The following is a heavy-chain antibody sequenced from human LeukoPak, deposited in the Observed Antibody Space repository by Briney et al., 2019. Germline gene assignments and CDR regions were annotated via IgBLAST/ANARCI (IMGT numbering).Heavy chain of an antibody. CDR1: GFTFSSYG. J-gene: IGHJ3*02. D-gene: IGHD1-26*01. CDR3: ARELSGSSGAFDI. Sequence: GGSLRLSCAASGFTFSSYGMHWVRQAPGKGLEWVSSISSSSSYIYYADSVKGRFTISRDNAKNSLYLQMNSLRAEDTAVYYCARELSGSSGAFDIWGQGTMVTVSS. V-gene: IGHV3-21*01. CDR2: ISSSSSYI.